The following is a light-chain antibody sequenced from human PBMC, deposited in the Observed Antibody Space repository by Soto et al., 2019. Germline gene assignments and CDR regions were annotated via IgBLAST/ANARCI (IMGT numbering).Light chain of an antibody. CDR3: QQRLSGPIT. V-gene: IGKV3-11*01. CDR1: QSISSQ. CDR2: DAS. J-gene: IGKJ5*01. Sequence: EIVLTHATGTLSLSPWERATLSCRASQSISSQSVWYQQIPGQAPRLLIYDASNRATGVPARFSGSGSGTDFTLTIRSLEPEEFAVYYCQQRLSGPITFGQGTRLEIK.